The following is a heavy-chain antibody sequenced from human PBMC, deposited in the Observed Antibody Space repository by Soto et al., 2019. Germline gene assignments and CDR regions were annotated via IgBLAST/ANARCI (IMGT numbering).Heavy chain of an antibody. CDR3: SRDVVVGAKALNY. V-gene: IGHV3-7*01. J-gene: IGHJ4*02. CDR1: GYTFTSYD. Sequence: GASVKVYCKASGYTFTSYDINWVRQTPGKGLEWVANIKEDGSEKHYVDSVKGRFTISRDNAKNSLYLQMNSLRVEDTAVYFCSRDVVVGAKALNYWGQGALVTVSS. D-gene: IGHD2-15*01. CDR2: IKEDGSEK.